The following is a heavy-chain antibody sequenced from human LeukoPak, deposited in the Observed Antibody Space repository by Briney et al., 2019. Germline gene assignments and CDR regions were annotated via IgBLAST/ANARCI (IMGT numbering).Heavy chain of an antibody. D-gene: IGHD1-26*01. CDR3: ARVGSGSYFLDGFDI. V-gene: IGHV3-33*01. J-gene: IGHJ3*02. CDR1: GFTFSSYG. Sequence: PGGSLRLSCAASGFTFSSYGMHWVRQAPGKGLEWVAVIWYDGSIKYYADSVKGRFTISRDNPKNTLYLQMNSLRAEDTAVYHCARVGSGSYFLDGFDIWGQGTMATVSS. CDR2: IWYDGSIK.